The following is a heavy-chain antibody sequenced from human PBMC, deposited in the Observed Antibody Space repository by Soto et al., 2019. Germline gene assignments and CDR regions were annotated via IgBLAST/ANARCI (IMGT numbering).Heavy chain of an antibody. D-gene: IGHD3-16*01. CDR2: IIPVFGTT. CDR3: ARGGGPYVWFNEF. Sequence: QGQLVQSGPEVKNPGSSVKVSCKDSGGLFSSFAIIWVRQAPGQGLEWLGGIIPVFGTTNYAEKFQDRVTITADESTNTAYMELTSLTSGDTAMYYCARGGGPYVWFNEFWGQGTLVTVSS. V-gene: IGHV1-69*01. CDR1: GGLFSSFA. J-gene: IGHJ4*02.